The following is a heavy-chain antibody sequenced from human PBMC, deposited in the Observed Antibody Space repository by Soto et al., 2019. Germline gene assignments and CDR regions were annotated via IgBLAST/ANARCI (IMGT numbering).Heavy chain of an antibody. CDR2: IYYSGST. CDR1: GGSISSGGYY. J-gene: IGHJ5*02. CDR3: ARVVFRELNWFDP. Sequence: SSETLSLTXTVSGGSISSGGYYWSWIRQHPGKGLEWIGYIYYSGSTYYNPSLKSRVTISVDTSKNQFSLKLSSVTAADTAVYYCARVVFRELNWFDPWGQGTLVTVSS. V-gene: IGHV4-31*02. D-gene: IGHD2-21*01.